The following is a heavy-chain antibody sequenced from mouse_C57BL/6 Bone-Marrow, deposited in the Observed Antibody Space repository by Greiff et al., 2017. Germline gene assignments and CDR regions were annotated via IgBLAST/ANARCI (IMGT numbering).Heavy chain of an antibody. Sequence: VQLQQSGAELARPGASVKLSCKASGYTFTSYGISWVKQSTGQGLEWIGEIYPRSGNTYYTEKFKGKATLTAYKSSSTAYMELRSLTSEDSAVYFCARRGSFYFDYWGQGTTLTVSS. V-gene: IGHV1-81*01. CDR1: GYTFTSYG. J-gene: IGHJ2*01. CDR3: ARRGSFYFDY. CDR2: IYPRSGNT.